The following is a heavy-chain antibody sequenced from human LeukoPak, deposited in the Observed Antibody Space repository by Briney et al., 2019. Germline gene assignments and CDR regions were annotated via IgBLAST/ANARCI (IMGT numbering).Heavy chain of an antibody. Sequence: ASVKVSCKASGYTFTSYGISWVRQAPGQGLEWMGWISAYNGNTNYAQKLQGRATMTTDTSTSTAYMELRSLRSDDTAVYYCARERITIFGVVPLGYYYMDVWGKGATVTVSS. CDR2: ISAYNGNT. CDR3: ARERITIFGVVPLGYYYMDV. V-gene: IGHV1-18*01. CDR1: GYTFTSYG. J-gene: IGHJ6*03. D-gene: IGHD3-3*01.